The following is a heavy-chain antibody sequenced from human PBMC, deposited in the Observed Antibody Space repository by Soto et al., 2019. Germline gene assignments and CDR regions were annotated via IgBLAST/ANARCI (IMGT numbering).Heavy chain of an antibody. D-gene: IGHD4-17*01. V-gene: IGHV4-30-4*01. CDR1: GGSIRSDFHY. CDR3: ARGPTVTTDY. J-gene: IGHJ4*02. CDR2: IYSSGST. Sequence: QVQLQESGPGLVKPSQILSLTCTVSGGSIRSDFHYWSWFRQPPGKGLEWIGYIYSSGSTYYNPSLKSQVSISVDTSKNQFSLKLSSVTAADTAVYYCARGPTVTTDYWGQGALVTVSS.